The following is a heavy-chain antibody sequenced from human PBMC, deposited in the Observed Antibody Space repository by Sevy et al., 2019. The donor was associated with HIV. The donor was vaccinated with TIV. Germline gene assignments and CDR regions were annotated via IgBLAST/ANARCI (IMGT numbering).Heavy chain of an antibody. Sequence: ASVKVSCKVSGYTLAKFSIHWVRQAPGKGLEWMTSFDPEDGDPEDGKTIYAQKFLGRVTMTEDTSTDTAYMELSSLRSADTAVYYCATTKDYYDSSGYPFDYWGQGTLVTVSS. CDR3: ATTKDYYDSSGYPFDY. CDR1: GYTLAKFS. J-gene: IGHJ4*02. CDR2: FDPEDGDPEDGKT. V-gene: IGHV1-24*01. D-gene: IGHD3-22*01.